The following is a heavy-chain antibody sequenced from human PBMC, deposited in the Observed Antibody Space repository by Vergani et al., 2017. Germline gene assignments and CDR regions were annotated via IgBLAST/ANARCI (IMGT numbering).Heavy chain of an antibody. CDR2: ISYDGSNK. Sequence: QVQLVESGGGVVQPGRSLRLSCAASGFTFSSYAMHWVRQAPGKGLEWVAVISYDGSNKYYADSVKGRFTISRDNSKNTLYLQMNSLRAEDTAVYYCARDPAPRRYYYYMDVWGK. V-gene: IGHV3-30-3*01. CDR3: ARDPAPRRYYYYMDV. J-gene: IGHJ6*03. CDR1: GFTFSSYA.